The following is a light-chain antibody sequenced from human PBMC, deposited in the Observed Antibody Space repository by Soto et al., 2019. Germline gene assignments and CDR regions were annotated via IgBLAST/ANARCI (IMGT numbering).Light chain of an antibody. CDR1: SSDVGGYNY. V-gene: IGLV2-14*01. Sequence: SVLTQPAFVSGSIGKMTTMSCIGTSSDVGGYNYVSWYQQHPGKAPKLIIYEVSNRPSGVSKRFSGSKSGNTASLTISGLQAEDEADYYCSSYTSSSTRVFGTGTKVTVL. CDR2: EVS. J-gene: IGLJ1*01. CDR3: SSYTSSSTRV.